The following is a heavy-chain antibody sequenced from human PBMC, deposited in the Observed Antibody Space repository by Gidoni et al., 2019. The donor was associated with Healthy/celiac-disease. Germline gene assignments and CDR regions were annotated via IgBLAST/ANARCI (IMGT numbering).Heavy chain of an antibody. J-gene: IGHJ6*02. CDR1: GVTFRGSG. CDR3: AKLRTYYGFRGAMDV. D-gene: IGHD3-22*01. CDR2: ISSDGRNK. V-gene: IGHV3-30*18. Sequence: QVQLVESGGGVVQPGRSLRLSCAASGVTFRGSGMHWVRQAPSKGLEWVAGISSDGRNKYYADSVKGRITISIDDSKSTLYLQMNSLRVEDTAVYYCAKLRTYYGFRGAMDVWGQGTTVTVSS.